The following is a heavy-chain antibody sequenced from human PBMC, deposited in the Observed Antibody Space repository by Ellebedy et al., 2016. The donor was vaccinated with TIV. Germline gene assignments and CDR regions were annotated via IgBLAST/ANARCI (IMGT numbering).Heavy chain of an antibody. J-gene: IGHJ3*02. CDR2: IGSTITTI. V-gene: IGHV3-48*04. CDR1: GFTFSSYS. CDR3: ARGGGSRLSHSFDI. Sequence: PGGSLRLSYAASGFTFSSYSLTWVRPAPGKGLEWVSYIGSTITTIYYADSVKGRFTISRDNAKNSLNLQMNSLRAEDTAVYYCARGGGSRLSHSFDIWGQGTMVTVSS. D-gene: IGHD3-10*01.